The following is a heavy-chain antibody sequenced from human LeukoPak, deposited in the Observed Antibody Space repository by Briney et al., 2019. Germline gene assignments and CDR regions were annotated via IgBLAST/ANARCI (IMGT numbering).Heavy chain of an antibody. CDR1: GYSFTSYW. D-gene: IGHD2-2*02. CDR2: ISPAVSDT. J-gene: IGHJ4*02. V-gene: IGHV5-51*01. CDR3: ARLPYCSSTSCYTGSWDY. Sequence: GESLKISCKGSGYSFTSYWIGGVRQMPGKGLEWMGVISPAVSDTRYSPCFQGQVTVSADKSISTAYLQWSSLKASDTAMYYCARLPYCSSTSCYTGSWDYWGQGTLVTVSS.